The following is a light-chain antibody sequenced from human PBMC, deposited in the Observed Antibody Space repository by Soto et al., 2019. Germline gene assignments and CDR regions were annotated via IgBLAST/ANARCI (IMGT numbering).Light chain of an antibody. V-gene: IGKV1-12*01. Sequence: DLQMTQSPSSVSASVGDRVTITCRASQGISSWVAWYQQKPGKAPNLLIYAASSLQSGVPSRFSGSGSATEFTLTISSLQPEDVATYYCQQADTFPLTFGGGTKVEI. J-gene: IGKJ4*01. CDR2: AAS. CDR1: QGISSW. CDR3: QQADTFPLT.